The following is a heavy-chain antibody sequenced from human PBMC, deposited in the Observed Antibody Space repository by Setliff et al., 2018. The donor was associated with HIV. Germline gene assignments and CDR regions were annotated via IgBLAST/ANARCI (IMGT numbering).Heavy chain of an antibody. CDR3: ARDLRDGFEEWFSTLDDGMDV. CDR2: INPRSGGT. Sequence: ASVKVSCKASGYTFISHGISWVRQAPGQGLEWMGWINPRSGGTNYAQKFQGTVTMTRDTSINTIYMELSRLRSDDTAVYYCARDLRDGFEEWFSTLDDGMDVWGQGTTVTVSS. V-gene: IGHV1-2*02. D-gene: IGHD3-3*01. J-gene: IGHJ6*02. CDR1: GYTFISHG.